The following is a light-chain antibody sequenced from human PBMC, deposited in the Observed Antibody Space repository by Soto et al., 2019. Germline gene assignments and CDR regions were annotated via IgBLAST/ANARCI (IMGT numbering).Light chain of an antibody. CDR2: DVS. V-gene: IGLV2-14*03. CDR3: ASYTGTDTPWV. CDR1: ASDIGYYNF. Sequence: QSALTQPASVSGPLGQSITISCTGAASDIGYYNFVCWYQQHPATAPKLIIYDVSHRPSGISFRFSGSKSGNTASLTISGLRAEDEAAYYCASYTGTDTPWVFGGGTKLTV. J-gene: IGLJ3*02.